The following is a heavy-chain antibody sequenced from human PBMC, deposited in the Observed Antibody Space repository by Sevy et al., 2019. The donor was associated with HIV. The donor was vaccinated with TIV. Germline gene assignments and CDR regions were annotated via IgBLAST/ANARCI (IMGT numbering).Heavy chain of an antibody. CDR1: GFTFSSYD. V-gene: IGHV3-23*01. CDR2: ISPTGGTT. Sequence: GGSLRLSCAASGFTFSSYDMSWVRQAPGKGLEWVSGISPTGGTTHYAESVKGRFIISRDNSKKTLFLQMTSLRAEDTALYYCAKDLEQQLGPDYWGQGTQVTVS. D-gene: IGHD6-13*01. J-gene: IGHJ4*02. CDR3: AKDLEQQLGPDY.